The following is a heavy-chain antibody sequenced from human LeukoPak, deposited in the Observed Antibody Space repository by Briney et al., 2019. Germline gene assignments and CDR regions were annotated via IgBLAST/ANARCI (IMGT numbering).Heavy chain of an antibody. CDR2: IYHSGNT. V-gene: IGHV4-59*08. Sequence: SETLSLTCTVSGGSISTYYWSWIRQPPGRGLEWIGYIYHSGNTIYNPSLKSRVTISVDTSKNQFSLKLSSVTAADTAVYFCARRAINSVMFDYWGQGTLVTVSS. CDR3: ARRAINSVMFDY. J-gene: IGHJ4*02. CDR1: GGSISTYY. D-gene: IGHD3-16*01.